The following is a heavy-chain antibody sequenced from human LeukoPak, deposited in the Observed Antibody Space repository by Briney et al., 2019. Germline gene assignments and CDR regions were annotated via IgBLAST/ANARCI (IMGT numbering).Heavy chain of an antibody. CDR2: IYYSGST. D-gene: IGHD6-13*01. J-gene: IGHJ4*01. Sequence: SEPLPLPCTVSGGSISSSLYYWAWIRQPPGKGLEWIGSIYYSGSTYYNPSLKSRVTISVDTSKNQLSLKLTSVTAADTAVYYCARHGHLQGSPFDYWGQGTAVTVSS. V-gene: IGHV4-39*01. CDR3: ARHGHLQGSPFDY. CDR1: GGSISSSLYY.